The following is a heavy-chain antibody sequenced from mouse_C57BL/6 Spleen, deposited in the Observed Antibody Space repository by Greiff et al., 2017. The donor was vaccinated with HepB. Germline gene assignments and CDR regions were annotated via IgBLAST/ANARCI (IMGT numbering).Heavy chain of an antibody. J-gene: IGHJ1*03. D-gene: IGHD2-3*01. V-gene: IGHV14-1*01. Sequence: VQLQQSGAELVRPGASVKLSCTASGFNIKDYYMHWVKQRPEQGLEWIGRIDPEDGDTEYAPKFQGKATMTADTSSNTAYLQLSSLTSEDTAVYYCTTEGVYDGYPYWYFDVWGTGTTVTVSS. CDR2: IDPEDGDT. CDR3: TTEGVYDGYPYWYFDV. CDR1: GFNIKDYY.